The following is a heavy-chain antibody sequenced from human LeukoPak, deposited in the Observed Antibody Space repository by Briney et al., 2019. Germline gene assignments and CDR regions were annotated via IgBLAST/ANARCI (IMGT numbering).Heavy chain of an antibody. Sequence: GGSLRLSCAASGFTFGHYAMSWVRQAPGKGLEWVAAISGDHATYDSNSLRGRFTISRDIFKNMLYLQMNGLRAEDSAVYYCAKDTQGVRGNFLFEYWGQGTLVTVSS. D-gene: IGHD2-8*01. J-gene: IGHJ4*02. V-gene: IGHV3-23*01. CDR3: AKDTQGVRGNFLFEY. CDR1: GFTFGHYA. CDR2: ISGDHAT.